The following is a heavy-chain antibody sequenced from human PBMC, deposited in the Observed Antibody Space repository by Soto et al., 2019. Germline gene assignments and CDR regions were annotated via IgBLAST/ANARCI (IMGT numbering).Heavy chain of an antibody. CDR1: GGSITSSHYY. CDR2: IYYSGST. J-gene: IGHJ5*02. D-gene: IGHD6-6*01. Sequence: SETLSLTCTVSGGSITSSHYYWGWIRQPPGKGLEWIGSIYYSGSTYYSPSLKSRVTISVDTSKNQFSLKLNSVTAADTAVYYVARHRRYDPPYSGCVGWFDQWGQGTRVTVSA. V-gene: IGHV4-39*01. CDR3: ARHRRYDPPYSGCVGWFDQ.